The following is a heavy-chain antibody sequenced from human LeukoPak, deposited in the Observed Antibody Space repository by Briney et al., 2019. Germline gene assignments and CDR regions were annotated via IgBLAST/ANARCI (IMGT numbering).Heavy chain of an antibody. CDR1: GGTFSSYA. Sequence: ASVKVSCKASGGTFSSYAISWVRQAPGQGLEWMGWMNPNSGNTGYAQKFQGRVTMTRNTSISTAYMELSSLRSEDTAVYYCARGSDWFDPWGQGTLVTVSS. V-gene: IGHV1-8*02. CDR3: ARGSDWFDP. CDR2: MNPNSGNT. J-gene: IGHJ5*02.